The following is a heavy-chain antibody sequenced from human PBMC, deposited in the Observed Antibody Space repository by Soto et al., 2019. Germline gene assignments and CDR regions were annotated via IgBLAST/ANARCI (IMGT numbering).Heavy chain of an antibody. D-gene: IGHD3-16*01. CDR1: GFAFSDYA. J-gene: IGHJ4*02. CDR3: AKGRTFFDF. CDR2: ISDGDGAT. V-gene: IGHV3-23*01. Sequence: EVHLLESGGGLVQPGGSLRLSCAASGFAFSDYAMTWVRQAPGKGLEWVSDISDGDGATHYADSVKGRFTISRDDSKNTLYLQMDSLRAEDESVYYCAKGRTFFDFWGQGTLVTVAS.